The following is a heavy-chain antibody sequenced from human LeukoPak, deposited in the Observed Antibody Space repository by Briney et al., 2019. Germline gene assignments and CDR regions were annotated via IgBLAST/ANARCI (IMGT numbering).Heavy chain of an antibody. CDR3: ARGGGGDIVVVPAAHMDV. V-gene: IGHV4-34*01. D-gene: IGHD2-2*01. J-gene: IGHJ6*03. CDR1: GGSFSGYY. Sequence: SQTLSLTCAVYGGSFSGYYWSWIRQPPRKGPEWIGEINHSGSTNYTPSLKSRVTISVDTSKNQFSLKLSSVTAADTAVYYCARGGGGDIVVVPAAHMDVWGKGTTVTVSS. CDR2: INHSGST.